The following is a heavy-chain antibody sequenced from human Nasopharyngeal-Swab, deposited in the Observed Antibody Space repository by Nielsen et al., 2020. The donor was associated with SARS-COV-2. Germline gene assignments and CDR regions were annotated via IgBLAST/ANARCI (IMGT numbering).Heavy chain of an antibody. CDR3: ARGIAEQLVDLVY. J-gene: IGHJ4*02. V-gene: IGHV1-18*01. Sequence: ASVKVSCKAAGDTTISDDISWGRQAPGQALVWMGWISAYNGNTNYAQRLQGRVSMTTDTTTSTAYMELRSRRSDDTAVYYCARGIAEQLVDLVYWGQGTLVTVSS. CDR1: GDTTISDD. D-gene: IGHD6-6*01. CDR2: ISAYNGNT.